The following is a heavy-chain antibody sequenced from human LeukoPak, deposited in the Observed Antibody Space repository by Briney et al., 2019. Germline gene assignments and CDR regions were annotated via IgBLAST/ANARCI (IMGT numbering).Heavy chain of an antibody. CDR1: GGTFSSYA. CDR3: ARAGRAVAGLGIDY. Sequence: SVKVSCKASGGTFSSYAISWVRQAPGQGLEWMGGIIPILGTANYAQKFQGRVTITADESTSTAYMELSSLRSEDTAVYYCARAGRAVAGLGIDYWGQGTLVTVSS. D-gene: IGHD6-19*01. CDR2: IIPILGTA. J-gene: IGHJ4*02. V-gene: IGHV1-69*01.